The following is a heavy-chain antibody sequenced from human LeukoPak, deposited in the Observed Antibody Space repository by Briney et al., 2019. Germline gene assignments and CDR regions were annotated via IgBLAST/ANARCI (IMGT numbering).Heavy chain of an antibody. J-gene: IGHJ5*02. CDR3: ARGDWFDP. Sequence: ASVKVSCKASGYTFTNYAMNWVRQAPGQGLEWMGCINTNTRNPTYAQGFTGRFVFSLDTSVDTAYLQISSLEAEDTAVYYCARGDWFDPWGQGTLVTVSS. CDR2: INTNTRNP. V-gene: IGHV7-4-1*02. CDR1: GYTFTNYA.